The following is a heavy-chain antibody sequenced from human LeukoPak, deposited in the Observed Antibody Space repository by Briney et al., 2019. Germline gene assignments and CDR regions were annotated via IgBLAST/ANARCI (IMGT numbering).Heavy chain of an antibody. J-gene: IGHJ4*02. V-gene: IGHV3-9*01. Sequence: GGSLSLSCAASGFSFDDYSMYWVGQAPGDGLEWVSGICWYSGCIGYADSVKGRFTISRDNAKNSLYLQMNSLRAEDTALYYCAKDMGAGYYYDSSGYLFDYWGQGTLVTVSS. CDR2: ICWYSGCI. CDR1: GFSFDDYS. CDR3: AKDMGAGYYYDSSGYLFDY. D-gene: IGHD3-22*01.